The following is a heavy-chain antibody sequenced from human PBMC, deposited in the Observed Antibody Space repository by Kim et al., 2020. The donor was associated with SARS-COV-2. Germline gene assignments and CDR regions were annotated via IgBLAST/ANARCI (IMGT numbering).Heavy chain of an antibody. Sequence: SVKVSCKASGGTFSSYAISWVRQAPGQGLEWMGGIIPIFGTANYAQKFQGRVTITADESTSTAYMELSSLRSEDTAVYYCAREVGLAETNYFDYWGQGTLVTVSS. V-gene: IGHV1-69*13. CDR3: AREVGLAETNYFDY. D-gene: IGHD6-19*01. J-gene: IGHJ4*02. CDR2: IIPIFGTA. CDR1: GGTFSSYA.